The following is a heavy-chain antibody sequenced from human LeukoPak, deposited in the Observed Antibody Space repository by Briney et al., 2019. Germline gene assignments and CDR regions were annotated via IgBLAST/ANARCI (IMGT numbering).Heavy chain of an antibody. CDR3: TGXXPXXRXVNY. CDR2: IYTSGST. CDR1: XXSIXSYY. Sequence: XTXSXXSIXSYYWSWIRQPAGKGLEWIGRIYTSGSTNYNASLKSGGTMLVEKYKNKFSLKLSYVNSAEAAVYYSTGXXPXXRXVNYWGXXXLVTVSS. J-gene: IGHJ4*02. V-gene: IGHV4-4*07.